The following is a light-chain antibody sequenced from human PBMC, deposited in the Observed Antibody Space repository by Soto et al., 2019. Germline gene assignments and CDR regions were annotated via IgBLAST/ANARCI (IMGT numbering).Light chain of an antibody. J-gene: IGKJ2*01. Sequence: EIVLTQSPDTLSLSPGERATLSCWASQSVRSTSLAWYQQKSGQAPRLLIYDASSRATGIPDRFSGSGSGTDFTLTISKLEPEDCGVYYCQQYGYSPRFTFGQGTKLEIK. CDR1: QSVRSTS. CDR3: QQYGYSPRFT. V-gene: IGKV3-20*01. CDR2: DAS.